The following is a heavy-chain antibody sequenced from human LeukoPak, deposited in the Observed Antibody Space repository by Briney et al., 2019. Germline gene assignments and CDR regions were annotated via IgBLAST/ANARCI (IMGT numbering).Heavy chain of an antibody. CDR1: GFTFSSYA. V-gene: IGHV3-23*01. CDR3: AKQLGRNYFEY. J-gene: IGHJ4*02. CDR2: ISGSGDST. Sequence: PGGSLRLSCAASGFTFSSYAMNWVRQAPGKGLEWVSTISGSGDSTYYADSVKGRFTISRDNSKNTLYLQMNSLRAEDTAVYYCAKQLGRNYFEYWGQGTLVTVPS. D-gene: IGHD7-27*01.